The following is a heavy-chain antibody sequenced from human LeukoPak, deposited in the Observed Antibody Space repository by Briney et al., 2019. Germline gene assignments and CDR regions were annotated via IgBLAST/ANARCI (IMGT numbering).Heavy chain of an antibody. V-gene: IGHV1-58*01. CDR1: GFTFPSSG. CDR2: IVVGSGNT. D-gene: IGHD6-6*01. Sequence: SVKVSCKASGFTFPSSGVQWVRQARGQRLEWIGWIVVGSGNTNYAQKFQERVTITRDMTTSTAYMELSSLRSEDTAVYYCAAVGWEFSSSPLPKDGWGQGTTVTVSS. CDR3: AAVGWEFSSSPLPKDG. J-gene: IGHJ6*02.